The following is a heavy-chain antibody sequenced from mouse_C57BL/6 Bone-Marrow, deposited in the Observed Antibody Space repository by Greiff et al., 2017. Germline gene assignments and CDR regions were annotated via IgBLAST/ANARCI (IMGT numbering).Heavy chain of an antibody. J-gene: IGHJ3*01. V-gene: IGHV14-4*01. Sequence: EVQLQQSGAELVRPGASVKLSCTASGFNIKDDYMHWVKQRPEQGLEWIGWIDPENGDTEYASKFQGKATITADTSSKTAYLQLSSLTSEDTAVYYCTTPYDYDDPRGFAYWGQGTLVTVSA. CDR1: GFNIKDDY. D-gene: IGHD2-4*01. CDR3: TTPYDYDDPRGFAY. CDR2: IDPENGDT.